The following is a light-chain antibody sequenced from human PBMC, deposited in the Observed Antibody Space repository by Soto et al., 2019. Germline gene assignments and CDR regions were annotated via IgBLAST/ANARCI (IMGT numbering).Light chain of an antibody. J-gene: IGKJ3*01. CDR3: QQYGSSPLFT. V-gene: IGKV1-5*01. Sequence: DIQMTQSPSTLSASVGDRVTITCRASQSISSWLAWYQQKPGKAPKLLIYDASSLESGVPSRFSGSGSGTEFTLTISRLEPEDFAVYYCQQYGSSPLFTFGPGTKVDIK. CDR1: QSISSW. CDR2: DAS.